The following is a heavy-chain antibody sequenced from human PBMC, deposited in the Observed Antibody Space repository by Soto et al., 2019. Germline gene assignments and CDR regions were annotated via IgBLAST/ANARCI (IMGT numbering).Heavy chain of an antibody. CDR2: IDPSDSYT. CDR3: AIGGDWYFFDI. CDR1: GYSFTSYW. J-gene: IGHJ3*02. Sequence: GESLKISCKGSGYSFTSYWISWVRQMPGKGLEWMGRIDPSDSYTNYNPSFQGHVTISADRSIGTAYLQWSSLKASDTAMYYCAIGGDWYFFDIWAQGTLVTVSS. V-gene: IGHV5-10-1*01. D-gene: IGHD2-21*02.